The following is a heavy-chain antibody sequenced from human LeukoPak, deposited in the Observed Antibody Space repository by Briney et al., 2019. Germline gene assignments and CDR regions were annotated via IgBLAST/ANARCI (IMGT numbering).Heavy chain of an antibody. CDR1: GYTFTSYD. CDR2: MNPNSGNT. D-gene: IGHD6-25*01. J-gene: IGHJ4*02. V-gene: IGHV1-8*01. Sequence: ASVKVSCKASGYTFTSYDINWVRQATGQGLEWMGWMNPNSGNTGYAQKFQGRVTMTRNTSISKAYMELSSLRSEDTAVYYCARGSVRGYSSVNYYFDCWGQGTLVTVSS. CDR3: ARGSVRGYSSVNYYFDC.